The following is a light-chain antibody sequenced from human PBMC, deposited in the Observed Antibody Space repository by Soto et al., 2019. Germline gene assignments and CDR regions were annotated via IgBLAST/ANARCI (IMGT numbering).Light chain of an antibody. Sequence: DIQLTQSPSSLSASVGDRVTITFRVSQGISSYLNWYRQKPGKVPKLLIYSASNLQSGVPSRFSGSGSGTDFTLTISSLQPEDVATYYGQLTYNALPTFGQGTRLEIK. CDR1: QGISSY. CDR3: QLTYNALPT. J-gene: IGKJ5*01. CDR2: SAS. V-gene: IGKV1-27*01.